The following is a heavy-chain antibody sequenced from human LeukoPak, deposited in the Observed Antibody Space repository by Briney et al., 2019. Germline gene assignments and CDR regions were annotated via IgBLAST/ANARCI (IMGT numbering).Heavy chain of an antibody. V-gene: IGHV4-4*09. D-gene: IGHD3-22*01. Sequence: SETLSLTCTVSGGSISSYYWSWIRQPPGKGLEWIGYIYTSGSTNYNPSLKSRVTISVDTSKNQFSLKLSSVTAVDTAVYYCARLRRYDSSGYADYWGQGTLVTVSS. CDR1: GGSISSYY. CDR2: IYTSGST. J-gene: IGHJ4*02. CDR3: ARLRRYDSSGYADY.